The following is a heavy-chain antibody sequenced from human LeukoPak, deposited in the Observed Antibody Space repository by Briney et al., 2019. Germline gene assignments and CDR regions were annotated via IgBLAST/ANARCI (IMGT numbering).Heavy chain of an antibody. D-gene: IGHD2/OR15-2a*01. CDR3: AKGEELLSDY. CDR1: GFTFSSYA. J-gene: IGHJ4*02. CDR2: ISYDGSNK. V-gene: IGHV3-30*18. Sequence: GGSLRLSCAASGFTFSSYAMHWARQAPGKGLEWVAVISYDGSNKYYADSVKGRFTISRDNSKNTLYLQMNSLRAEDTAVYYCAKGEELLSDYWGQGTLVTVSS.